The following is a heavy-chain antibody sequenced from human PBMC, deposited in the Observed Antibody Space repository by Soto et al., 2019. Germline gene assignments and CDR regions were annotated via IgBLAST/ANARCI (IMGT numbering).Heavy chain of an antibody. CDR2: LYYSGST. J-gene: IGHJ4*02. Sequence: KTSETLSLTCTVSGDSVSSGSYYWSWIRQPPGKGLEWIGHLYYSGSTNYNPSLKSRVSISVDTSKNQFSLKLSSVTAADTAVYYCARTRATDYGDSYFDYWGQGTLVTVSS. CDR3: ARTRATDYGDSYFDY. V-gene: IGHV4-61*01. D-gene: IGHD4-17*01. CDR1: GDSVSSGSYY.